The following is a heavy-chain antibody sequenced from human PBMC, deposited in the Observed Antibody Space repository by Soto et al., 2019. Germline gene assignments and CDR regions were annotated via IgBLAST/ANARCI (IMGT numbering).Heavy chain of an antibody. V-gene: IGHV3-33*01. CDR3: ARDQGYRGYGGWFDP. CDR2: IWYDGSNK. Sequence: QVQLVESGGGVVQPGRSLRLSCAASGFTFSSYGMHWVRQAPGKGLEWVAVIWYDGSNKYYADSVKGRFTISRDNSKNTLYLQMNSLRAEDTAVYYCARDQGYRGYGGWFDPWGQGTLVTVSS. CDR1: GFTFSSYG. J-gene: IGHJ5*02. D-gene: IGHD5-12*01.